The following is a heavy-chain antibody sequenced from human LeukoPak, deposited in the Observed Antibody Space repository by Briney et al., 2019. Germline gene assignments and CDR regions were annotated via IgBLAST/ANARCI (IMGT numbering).Heavy chain of an antibody. Sequence: GGSLRLSCAASGFTFADYAMHWVRQAPGKGLEWVANIKQDGSEKYYVDSVKGRFTISRDNAKNSLYLQMNSLRAGDTAVYYCARDRLRYFDWLLTEDDYWGQGTLVTVSS. CDR1: GFTFADYA. D-gene: IGHD3-9*01. CDR2: IKQDGSEK. CDR3: ARDRLRYFDWLLTEDDY. J-gene: IGHJ4*02. V-gene: IGHV3-7*01.